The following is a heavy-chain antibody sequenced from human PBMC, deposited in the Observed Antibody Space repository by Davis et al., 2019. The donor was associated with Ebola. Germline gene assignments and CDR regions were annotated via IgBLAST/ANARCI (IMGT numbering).Heavy chain of an antibody. V-gene: IGHV3-73*01. Sequence: GESLKISCAASGFTFSGSAMHWVRQASGKGLEWVGRIRSKANSYATAYAASVKGRFTISGDDSKNTAYLQMNSLKTEDTAVYYCTSTVVGGDYWGQGTLVTVSS. CDR2: IRSKANSYAT. CDR1: GFTFSGSA. J-gene: IGHJ4*02. CDR3: TSTVVGGDY. D-gene: IGHD4-23*01.